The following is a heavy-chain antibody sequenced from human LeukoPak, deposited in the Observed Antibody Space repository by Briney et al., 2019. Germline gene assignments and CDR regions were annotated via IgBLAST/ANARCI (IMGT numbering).Heavy chain of an antibody. D-gene: IGHD2-2*01. CDR2: IYTSGST. J-gene: IGHJ5*02. V-gene: IGHV4-4*07. CDR1: GVSISSYY. Sequence: PSETLSLTCTVSGVSISSYYWSWIRQPAGKGLEWLGRIYTSGSTNYNPSPKSRVTMSVDTSKNQFSLKLSSVTAADTAVYYCAREVCSSTSCSGFDPWGQGTLVSVSS. CDR3: AREVCSSTSCSGFDP.